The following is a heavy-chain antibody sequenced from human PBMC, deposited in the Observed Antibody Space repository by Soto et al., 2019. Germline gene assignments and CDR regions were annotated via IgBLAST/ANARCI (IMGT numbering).Heavy chain of an antibody. J-gene: IGHJ4*02. V-gene: IGHV3-23*01. Sequence: EVQLLESGGGWAQPGGTLRLSCAASGFTFNNFAMTWVRQVPGKGLEWVSGISGRGGSTYYADSVKGRFTISRDNSKSVTYLEMNSLRVEDTAVDYCARGQGGFCTSGSCYFVDWGQGTQVTVTS. CDR2: ISGRGGST. CDR1: GFTFNNFA. D-gene: IGHD2-15*01. CDR3: ARGQGGFCTSGSCYFVD.